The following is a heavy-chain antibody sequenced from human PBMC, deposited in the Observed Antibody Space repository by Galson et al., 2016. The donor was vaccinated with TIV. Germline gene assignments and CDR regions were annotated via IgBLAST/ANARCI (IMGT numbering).Heavy chain of an antibody. CDR1: GYTFTSYD. CDR2: INPHSGRT. J-gene: IGHJ3*02. Sequence: SVKVSCKASGYTFTSYDINWLRQAPGQGPEWMGWINPHSGRTGYAQKFQGRIIMTRDISISTAYMELSSLRSEDTAVYYCARVSVGAFDIWGQGTMVTVSS. V-gene: IGHV1-8*01. CDR3: ARVSVGAFDI.